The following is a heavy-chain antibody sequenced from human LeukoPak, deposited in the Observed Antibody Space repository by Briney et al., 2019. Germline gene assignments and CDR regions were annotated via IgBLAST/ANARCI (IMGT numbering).Heavy chain of an antibody. CDR1: GFSFSNYG. CDR2: ISYDGSNK. V-gene: IGHV3-30*18. CDR3: AKARDAFDI. J-gene: IGHJ3*02. Sequence: GGSLRLSCAASGFSFSNYGMHWVRQAPGKGLEWVAVISYDGSNKYYADSVKGRFTISRDNPKKTLFLQMNSLTGEDTAVYFCAKARDAFDIWGQGTMVTVSS.